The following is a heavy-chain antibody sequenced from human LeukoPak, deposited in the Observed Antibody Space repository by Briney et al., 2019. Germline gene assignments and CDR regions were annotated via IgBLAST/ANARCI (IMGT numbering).Heavy chain of an antibody. Sequence: VASVKVSCKASGYTFTTYGISWVRQAPGQGLEWMGCISAYNGHTNYAQKLQGRVTMTTDASTTTAYMELRSLRSDDTAVYYCARGNYYDSSGYYMKKNWFDPWGQGTLVTVSS. D-gene: IGHD3-22*01. V-gene: IGHV1-18*01. CDR1: GYTFTTYG. J-gene: IGHJ5*02. CDR2: ISAYNGHT. CDR3: ARGNYYDSSGYYMKKNWFDP.